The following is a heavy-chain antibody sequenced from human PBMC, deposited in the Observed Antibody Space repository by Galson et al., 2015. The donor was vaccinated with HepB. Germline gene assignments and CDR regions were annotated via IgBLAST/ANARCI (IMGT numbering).Heavy chain of an antibody. CDR2: MNPNSGNT. D-gene: IGHD6-6*01. CDR1: GYTFTSYD. Sequence: SVKVSCKASGYTFTSYDINWVRQATGQGLEWMGWMNPNSGNTGYAQKFQGRVTMTRNTSISTAYMELSSLRSEDTAVYYCAREFSSSSAIGFYFYYGMDGWGQGTTVTVSS. CDR3: AREFSSSSAIGFYFYYGMDG. V-gene: IGHV1-8*01. J-gene: IGHJ6*02.